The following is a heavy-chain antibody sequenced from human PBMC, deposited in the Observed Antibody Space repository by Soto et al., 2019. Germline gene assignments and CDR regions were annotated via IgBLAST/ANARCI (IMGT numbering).Heavy chain of an antibody. D-gene: IGHD5-12*01. J-gene: IGHJ6*02. CDR2: INAGNGNT. V-gene: IGHV1-3*01. Sequence: ASVKVSCKASGYTFTNYAMHWVRQAPGQRLEWMGWINAGNGNTKYSQKFQGRVTITRDTSASTAYMELSSLRAEDTAVYYCVKEMVDIVATIKAYYYGMDVWGQGTTVTVSS. CDR3: VKEMVDIVATIKAYYYGMDV. CDR1: GYTFTNYA.